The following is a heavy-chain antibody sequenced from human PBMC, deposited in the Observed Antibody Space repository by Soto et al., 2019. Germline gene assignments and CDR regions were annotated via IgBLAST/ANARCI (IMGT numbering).Heavy chain of an antibody. CDR1: GYSFTSSA. CDR2: ISGYRGNT. D-gene: IGHD3-22*01. J-gene: IGHJ4*02. Sequence: QVQLVQSGPEMKKPGASVKVSCKASGYSFTSSAISWLRQAPGQGLEWMGWISGYRGNTNYAQKFQGRVTLTTDTSTTKAYLALRSLTSDDTAVYYCARAPDSYDSSGYMDYWGQGTLVTVSP. V-gene: IGHV1-18*01. CDR3: ARAPDSYDSSGYMDY.